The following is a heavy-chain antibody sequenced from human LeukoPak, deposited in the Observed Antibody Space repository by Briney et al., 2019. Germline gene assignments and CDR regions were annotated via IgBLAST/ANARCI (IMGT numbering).Heavy chain of an antibody. J-gene: IGHJ6*04. CDR3: ARAPAWIQLWSV. CDR1: VYTFTGYY. Sequence: ASVRVSCTASVYTFTGYYMSWGRQAPGQGLVWMGWINPNSGGTHYVQKCQGRVPMTRDTSISTAYMELSRLRSDDTAVYYCARAPAWIQLWSVWGKGTTVTVSS. D-gene: IGHD5-18*01. V-gene: IGHV1-2*02. CDR2: INPNSGGT.